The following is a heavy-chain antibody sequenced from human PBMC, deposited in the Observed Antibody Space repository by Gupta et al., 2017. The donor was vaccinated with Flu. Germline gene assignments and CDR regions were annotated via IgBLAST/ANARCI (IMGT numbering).Heavy chain of an antibody. CDR2: IKSQTDGGTT. V-gene: IGHV3-15*01. D-gene: IGHD1-26*01. J-gene: IGHJ4*02. CDR3: TTRPPPMGDFYFDY. Sequence: EVQLVESGGGLVKPGGSLRLSCPASGSGFSNAWMTWVRQAPGKGWEWVGRIKSQTDGGTTDYAAPVKGRFTISRDDSNNTVYLQMNSLKTEDEAVYFCTTRPPPMGDFYFDYWGLGTLVTVSS. CDR1: GSGFSNAW.